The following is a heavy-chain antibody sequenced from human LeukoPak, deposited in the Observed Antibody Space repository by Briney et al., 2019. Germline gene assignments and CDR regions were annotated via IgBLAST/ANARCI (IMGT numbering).Heavy chain of an antibody. CDR2: IYYSGST. CDR3: GRERGRRIFGVVKHWFDP. V-gene: IGHV4-59*01. D-gene: IGHD3-3*01. J-gene: IGHJ5*02. CDR1: GGSISSYY. Sequence: PSETLSLTCTASGGSISSYYWSWIRQPPGKGLEWIGYIYYSGSTDYNPSLKSRATITSDTSKNQFSLKLSNVTAADAAVVYCGRERGRRIFGVVKHWFDPWGQGNLVTVSS.